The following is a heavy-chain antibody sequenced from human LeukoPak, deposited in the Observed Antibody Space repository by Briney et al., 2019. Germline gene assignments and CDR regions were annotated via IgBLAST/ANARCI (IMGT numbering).Heavy chain of an antibody. CDR2: ISYDGSNK. D-gene: IGHD1-26*01. Sequence: GGSLRLSCAASGFTFSSYAMHWVRQAPGKGLEWVAVISYDGSNKYYADSVKGRFTISRDNSKNTLYLQMNSLRAEDTAVYYCARDGGSYFGQTDYWGQGTLVTVSS. V-gene: IGHV3-30-3*01. J-gene: IGHJ4*02. CDR1: GFTFSSYA. CDR3: ARDGGSYFGQTDY.